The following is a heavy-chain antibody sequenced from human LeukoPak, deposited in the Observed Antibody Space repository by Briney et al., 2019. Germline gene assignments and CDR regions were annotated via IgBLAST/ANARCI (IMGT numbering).Heavy chain of an antibody. J-gene: IGHJ4*02. Sequence: PGGSLRLSCTASGFTFNTYGMHWVRQAPGKGLEWVAFVRFDESDRYYGDSVKGRFAISRDNSKNTMYLQMNNVRAEDTAVYYCAKDFTHYYDSRGLYPYFGSWGQGTLVTVSS. D-gene: IGHD3-22*01. CDR1: GFTFNTYG. CDR3: AKDFTHYYDSRGLYPYFGS. V-gene: IGHV3-30*02. CDR2: VRFDESDR.